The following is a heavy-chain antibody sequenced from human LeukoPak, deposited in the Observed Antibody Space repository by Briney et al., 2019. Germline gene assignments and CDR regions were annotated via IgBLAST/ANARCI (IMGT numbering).Heavy chain of an antibody. CDR2: IYSGGST. V-gene: IGHV3-53*01. J-gene: IGHJ5*02. CDR1: GFTVSSNY. D-gene: IGHD6-13*01. Sequence: GSLRLSCAASGFTVSSNYMSWVRQAPGKGLEWVSVIYSGGSTYYADSVKGRFTISRDNSKNTLYLQMNSLRAEDTAVYYCAALLDSSSRSWFDPWGQGTLVTVSS. CDR3: AALLDSSSRSWFDP.